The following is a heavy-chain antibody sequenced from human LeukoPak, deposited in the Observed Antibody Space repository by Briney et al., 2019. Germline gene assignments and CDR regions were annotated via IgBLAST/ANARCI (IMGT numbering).Heavy chain of an antibody. V-gene: IGHV4-4*07. D-gene: IGHD1-1*01. CDR1: GGSISSYS. J-gene: IGHJ3*02. Sequence: SETLSLTCTVSGGSISSYSWAWIRQPAGKGLEWIGRIYTSGSTNSNPSLRGRVTMSLDTSKNQLFLRLRSVTAADTAVYYCVTRPDGRGTGPTEKSPFDIWGQGTVVTVSS. CDR2: IYTSGST. CDR3: VTRPDGRGTGPTEKSPFDI.